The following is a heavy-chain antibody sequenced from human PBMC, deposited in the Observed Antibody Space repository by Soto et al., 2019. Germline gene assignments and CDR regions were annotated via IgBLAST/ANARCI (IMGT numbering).Heavy chain of an antibody. D-gene: IGHD6-25*01. J-gene: IGHJ4*02. CDR2: IYWDDDK. CDR3: AHSRAPRLFDY. CDR1: GFSLTTSGVG. Sequence: QITLKESGPTLVEPTQTLTLTCTFSGFSLTTSGVGVGWIRQPPGKALEGLALIYWDDDKHHSPSLKTRLTITKDTSKNQVVLTMTNMDPVDTATYYCAHSRAPRLFDYWGQGTLVTVSS. V-gene: IGHV2-5*02.